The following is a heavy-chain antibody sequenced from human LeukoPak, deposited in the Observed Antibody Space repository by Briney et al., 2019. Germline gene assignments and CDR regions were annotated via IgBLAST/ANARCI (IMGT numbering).Heavy chain of an antibody. J-gene: IGHJ4*02. CDR3: ARGRAAAGPFDY. D-gene: IGHD6-13*01. CDR2: ISYDGSNK. V-gene: IGHV3-30-3*01. CDR1: GFTFSSYA. Sequence: PGRSLRLSCAASGFTFSSYAMHWVRQAPGKGLEWVAVISYDGSNKYYADSVKGRFTISRDNSKNTPYLQMNSLRAEDTAVYYCARGRAAAGPFDYWGQGTLVTVSS.